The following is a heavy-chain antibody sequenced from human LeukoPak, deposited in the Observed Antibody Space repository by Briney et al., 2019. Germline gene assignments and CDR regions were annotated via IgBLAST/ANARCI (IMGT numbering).Heavy chain of an antibody. Sequence: SETLSLTCSVSGGSINRGGNYWSWIRQHPGKGLEWIGYIAYSGDTYYNPSLRSRITISADTSQTQFSLKLRYATAADTAVYYCAKQRLPGTVDYWGQGTPVTASS. CDR2: IAYSGDT. D-gene: IGHD6-25*01. CDR3: AKQRLPGTVDY. J-gene: IGHJ4*02. CDR1: GGSINRGGNY. V-gene: IGHV4-31*03.